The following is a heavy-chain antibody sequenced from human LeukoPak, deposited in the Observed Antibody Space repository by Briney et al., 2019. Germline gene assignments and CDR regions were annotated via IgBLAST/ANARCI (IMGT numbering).Heavy chain of an antibody. Sequence: GGSLRLSCAASGFTFNSFAMSWVRQAPGKGLERVSSITGSGGNTYYADSVKGQFTISRDNSKNTLYLQMNSLRAEDTAVYYCAKERDGYNSSPLNYWGQGTLVTVSS. CDR2: ITGSGGNT. V-gene: IGHV3-23*01. CDR1: GFTFNSFA. D-gene: IGHD5-24*01. J-gene: IGHJ4*02. CDR3: AKERDGYNSSPLNY.